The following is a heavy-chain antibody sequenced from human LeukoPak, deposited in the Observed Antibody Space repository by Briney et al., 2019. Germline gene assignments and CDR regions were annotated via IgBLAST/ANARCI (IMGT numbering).Heavy chain of an antibody. D-gene: IGHD6-25*01. V-gene: IGHV3-23*01. J-gene: IGHJ4*02. Sequence: GGSLRLSCAASGFTFSSYAMTWVRQAPGKGLGWVSGIRGSGDRTYYADSVKGRFTISRDNSKNTLYLEMNGLTAEDSAVYYCAKDRMAAAGRQDIWNYWGQGTLVTVSS. CDR1: GFTFSSYA. CDR2: IRGSGDRT. CDR3: AKDRMAAAGRQDIWNY.